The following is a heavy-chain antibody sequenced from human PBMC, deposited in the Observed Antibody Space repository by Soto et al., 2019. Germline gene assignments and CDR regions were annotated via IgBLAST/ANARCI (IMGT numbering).Heavy chain of an antibody. J-gene: IGHJ4*02. CDR1: GFTVSSNY. Sequence: GGSLRLSCAASGFTVSSNYMSWVRQAPGKGLEWVSVIYSGGSTYYADSVKGRFTISRDNSKNTLYLQMNSLRAEDTAVYYCASEGYYDILTGYYKPEFDYWGQGTLVTVSS. D-gene: IGHD3-9*01. CDR2: IYSGGST. V-gene: IGHV3-66*01. CDR3: ASEGYYDILTGYYKPEFDY.